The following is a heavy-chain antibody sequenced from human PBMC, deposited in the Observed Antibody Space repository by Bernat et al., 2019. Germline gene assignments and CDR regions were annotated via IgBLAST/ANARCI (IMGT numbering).Heavy chain of an antibody. V-gene: IGHV4-31*03. Sequence: QVQLQESGPGLVKPSQTLSLTCTVSGGSISSGGYSWSWIRQHPGRGLEWIGHIYDGGSTYYNPSLRSRITISVDTSNNKFSLVLSSVTAADTAVYYCASGDSGSKVGSWGQGTLVTVSS. CDR2: IYDGGST. D-gene: IGHD3-22*01. CDR3: ASGDSGSKVGS. J-gene: IGHJ5*02. CDR1: GGSISSGGYS.